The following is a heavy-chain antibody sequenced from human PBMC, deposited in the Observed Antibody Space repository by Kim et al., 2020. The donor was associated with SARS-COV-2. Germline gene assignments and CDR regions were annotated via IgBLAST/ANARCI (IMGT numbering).Heavy chain of an antibody. V-gene: IGHV5-51*01. CDR3: ARQSPMGGYVSY. Sequence: RYSPSFQGQVTISADKSISTAYLQWSSLKASDTAMYYCARQSPMGGYVSYWGQGTLVTVSS. J-gene: IGHJ4*02. D-gene: IGHD5-12*01.